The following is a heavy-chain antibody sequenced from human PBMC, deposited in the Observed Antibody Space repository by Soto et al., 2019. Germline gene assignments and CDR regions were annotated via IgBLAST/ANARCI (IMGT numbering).Heavy chain of an antibody. CDR1: GGSISSNSYY. J-gene: IGHJ4*02. Sequence: QLQLQESGPGLVKPSETQSLTCTVSGGSISSNSYYWAWLRQPPGKGLEWIGSGYHGGNTYYNPSHKSRVTISVDTSTNQFSLKLNSVTAADTAVYYCARHLSGYGYLYFEYWGQGILVTVSS. V-gene: IGHV4-39*01. D-gene: IGHD5-18*01. CDR3: ARHLSGYGYLYFEY. CDR2: GYHGGNT.